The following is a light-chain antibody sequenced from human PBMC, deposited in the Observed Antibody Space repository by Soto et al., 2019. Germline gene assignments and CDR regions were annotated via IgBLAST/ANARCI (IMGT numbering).Light chain of an antibody. V-gene: IGLV1-44*01. CDR3: AAWDDSLNAYV. Sequence: QSVLTQPPSASGTPGQRVTMSCSGGSSNIGSNTVNWYQQLPGTAPKLLIYSDNQRPSGVPDRFSGSKSGTSASLAISGLQSEDEADYYCAAWDDSLNAYVFGTGTKVTVL. CDR2: SDN. CDR1: SSNIGSNT. J-gene: IGLJ1*01.